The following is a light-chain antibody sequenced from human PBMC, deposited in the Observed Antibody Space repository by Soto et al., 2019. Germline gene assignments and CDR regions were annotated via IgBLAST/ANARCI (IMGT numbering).Light chain of an antibody. CDR2: DVS. CDR3: SSYTTSNTRQIV. Sequence: QSALTQPASVSGSPGQSITISCTGTNSDVGGYNYVSWYQQHPGKAPKFMIYDVSSRPSGVSDRFSGSKSGNTASLTISVLQAEDEADYYCSSYTTSNTRQIVFGTGTKLTVL. CDR1: NSDVGGYNY. V-gene: IGLV2-14*01. J-gene: IGLJ1*01.